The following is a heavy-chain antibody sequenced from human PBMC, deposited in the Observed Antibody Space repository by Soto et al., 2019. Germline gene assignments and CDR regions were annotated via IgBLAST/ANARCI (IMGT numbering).Heavy chain of an antibody. CDR1: GGTFSSYA. V-gene: IGHV1-69*13. J-gene: IGHJ4*02. D-gene: IGHD3-22*01. CDR2: IIPIFGTA. CDR3: ASNHYYDSSGYFDY. Sequence: ASVKVSCKASGGTFSSYAISWVRQAPGQGLEWMGGIIPIFGTANYAQKFQGRVTITADESTSTAYMELSSLRSEDTAVYYCASNHYYDSSGYFDYWGQGTLVTVSS.